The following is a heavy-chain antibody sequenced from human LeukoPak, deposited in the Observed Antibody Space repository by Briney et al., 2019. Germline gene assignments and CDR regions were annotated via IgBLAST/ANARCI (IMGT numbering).Heavy chain of an antibody. CDR1: GFTVSSNY. Sequence: GGSLSLSCAASGFTVSSNYMSWVRQAPGKGLEWVSVIYSGGSTYYADSVKGRFTISRDNSKNTLYLQMNSLRAEDTAVYYCAREVRFGESHSYYYYYGMDVWGQGTTVTVSS. CDR2: IYSGGST. CDR3: AREVRFGESHSYYYYYGMDV. J-gene: IGHJ6*02. V-gene: IGHV3-66*01. D-gene: IGHD3-10*01.